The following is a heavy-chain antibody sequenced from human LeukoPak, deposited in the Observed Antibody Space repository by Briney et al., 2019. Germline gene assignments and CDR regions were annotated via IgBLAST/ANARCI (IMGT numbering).Heavy chain of an antibody. CDR2: IWYDGSNK. J-gene: IGHJ6*03. D-gene: IGHD6-13*01. V-gene: IGHV3-33*08. CDR1: GVTVSNNY. Sequence: GGSLRLSCAVSGVTVSNNYVAWVRQAPGKGLEWVAVIWYDGSNKYYADSVKGRFTISRDNSKNTLYLQMNSLRAEDTAVYYCARGMTGQQLVYYYYYMDVWGKGTTVTVSS. CDR3: ARGMTGQQLVYYYYYMDV.